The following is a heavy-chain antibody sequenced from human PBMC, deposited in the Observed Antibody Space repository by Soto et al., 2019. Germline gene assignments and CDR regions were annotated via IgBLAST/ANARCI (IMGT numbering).Heavy chain of an antibody. Sequence: QGQLVQSGAEVKQHGASVKISCKASGYSFTGYGISWLRQTPGQRLEWMGWITVYSGRINYAQKFQCRVTMTTDTSTNTAYIELRSLRFDDTSVYYCARRNSSTLVPYDPHCDPWGQGTLVTVSS. D-gene: IGHD3-3*01. CDR3: ARRNSSTLVPYDPHCDP. V-gene: IGHV1-18*01. CDR2: ITVYSGRI. J-gene: IGHJ5*02. CDR1: GYSFTGYG.